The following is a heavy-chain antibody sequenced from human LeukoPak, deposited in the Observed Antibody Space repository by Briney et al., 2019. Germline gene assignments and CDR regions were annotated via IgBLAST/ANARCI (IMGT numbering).Heavy chain of an antibody. CDR2: ISSSSSYT. Sequence: LSLTCTVSGVSISSTNSYWGWIRQPPGQGLEWVSYISSSSSYTNYADSVKGRFTISRDSAKNSLYLQMNSLRAEDTAVYYCARGPYSSNWYVDYWGQGTLVTVAS. CDR3: ARGPYSSNWYVDY. J-gene: IGHJ4*02. V-gene: IGHV3-11*06. D-gene: IGHD6-13*01. CDR1: GVSISSTNSY.